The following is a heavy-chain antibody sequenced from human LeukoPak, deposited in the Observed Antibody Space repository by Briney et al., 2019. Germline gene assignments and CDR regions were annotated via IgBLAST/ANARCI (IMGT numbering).Heavy chain of an antibody. CDR1: GGSFSGYH. D-gene: IGHD2-2*01. CDR2: INHSGST. CDR3: ARVDCSSTSCVFFGY. Sequence: SETLSLTCAVYGGSFSGYHWSWIRQPPGKGLEWIGEINHSGSTNYNPSLKSRVTISVDTSKNQFSLKLSSVTAADTAVYYCARVDCSSTSCVFFGYWGQGTLVTVSS. J-gene: IGHJ4*02. V-gene: IGHV4-34*01.